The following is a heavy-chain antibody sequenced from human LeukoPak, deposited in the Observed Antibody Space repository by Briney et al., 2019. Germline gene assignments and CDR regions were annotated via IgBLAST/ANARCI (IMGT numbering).Heavy chain of an antibody. CDR1: GDGFSTYW. J-gene: IGHJ3*01. V-gene: IGHV5-51*01. Sequence: GESLKISCKDSGDGFSTYWIAWVRQKPGKGLEWMGVIWPTDSDTTYSPSFEGQVTISVDKSVSTAYLHWSSLKASDTAIYYCARQKAVDFFDVWGQGTMVTVSS. CDR3: ARQKAVDFFDV. CDR2: IWPTDSDT. D-gene: IGHD4-23*01.